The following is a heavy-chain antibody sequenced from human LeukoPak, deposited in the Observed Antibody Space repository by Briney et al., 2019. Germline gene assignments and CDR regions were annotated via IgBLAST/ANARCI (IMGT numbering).Heavy chain of an antibody. J-gene: IGHJ4*02. D-gene: IGHD6-19*01. CDR2: ISGSGGST. V-gene: IGHV3-23*01. Sequence: GRSLRLSCAASGFTFSSYWMSWVRQAPGKGLEWVSAISGSGGSTYYADSVRGRFTISRDNSKNTLYLQMNSLRAEDTAVYYCAKADQWQPEPAPYFDYWGQGTLVTVSS. CDR1: GFTFSSYW. CDR3: AKADQWQPEPAPYFDY.